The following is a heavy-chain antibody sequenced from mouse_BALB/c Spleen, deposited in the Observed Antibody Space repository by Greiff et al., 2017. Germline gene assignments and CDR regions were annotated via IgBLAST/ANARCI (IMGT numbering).Heavy chain of an antibody. CDR2: ISYSGST. V-gene: IGHV3-2*02. D-gene: IGHD2-1*01. CDR3: AREEDLLHAMDY. J-gene: IGHJ4*01. CDR1: GYSITSDYA. Sequence: DVKLQESGPGLVKPSQSLSLTCTVTGYSITSDYAWNWIRQFPGNKLEWMGYISYSGSTSYNPSLKSRISITRDTSKNQFFLQLNSVTTEDTATYYCAREEDLLHAMDYWGQGTSVTVSS.